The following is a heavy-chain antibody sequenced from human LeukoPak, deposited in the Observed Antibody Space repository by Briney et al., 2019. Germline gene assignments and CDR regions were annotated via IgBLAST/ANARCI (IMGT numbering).Heavy chain of an antibody. J-gene: IGHJ4*02. Sequence: PGGSLRLSCAASGFTFSSYAMSWVRQAPGKGLEWVSGISGSDGSTYYADSVKGRFTISRDNSKNTLYLQMNSLRAEDTAIYFCAKLIVASDYWGQGTLVTVSS. CDR3: AKLIVASDY. V-gene: IGHV3-23*01. CDR2: ISGSDGST. D-gene: IGHD2/OR15-2a*01. CDR1: GFTFSSYA.